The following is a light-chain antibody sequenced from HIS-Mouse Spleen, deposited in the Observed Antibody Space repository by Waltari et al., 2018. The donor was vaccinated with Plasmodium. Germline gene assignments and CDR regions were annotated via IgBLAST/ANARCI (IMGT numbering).Light chain of an antibody. J-gene: IGLJ3*02. V-gene: IGLV3-25*03. CDR3: QSADSSGTPNWV. CDR2: KDS. Sequence: SYELTQPPSVSVSPGQTARITCSGDALPKQYAYWYQQKPGQAPVLVIYKDSERPSGIPERFSGSRSGTTVTLTISGGQAEDEADYYCQSADSSGTPNWVFGGGTKLTVL. CDR1: ALPKQY.